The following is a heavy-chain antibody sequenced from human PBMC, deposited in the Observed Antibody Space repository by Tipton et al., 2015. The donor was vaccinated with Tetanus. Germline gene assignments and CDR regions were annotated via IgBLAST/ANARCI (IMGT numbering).Heavy chain of an antibody. V-gene: IGHV4-59*01. CDR1: GGSISSYY. J-gene: IGHJ4*02. CDR3: ARCPYGGISGTLYY. Sequence: TLSLTCTVSGGSISSYYWSWVRQPPGKGLEWIGYIDYSGSTNYYPSLKSRVTISIDTSKKQFSLNLSSVAAADTAVYFCARCPYGGISGTLYYWGQGILVTVSS. D-gene: IGHD4-23*01. CDR2: IDYSGST.